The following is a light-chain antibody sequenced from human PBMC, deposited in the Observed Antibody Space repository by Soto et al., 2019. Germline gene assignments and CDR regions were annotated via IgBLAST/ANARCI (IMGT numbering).Light chain of an antibody. CDR2: EDK. J-gene: IGLJ3*02. CDR1: SGSIASNY. Sequence: NFMLTQPHSVSESLGKTVIISCTGSSGSIASNYVQWYQQRPGSAPTTVIYEDKLRPSGVPDRFSGSIDSSSNSASLTISGLKTEDEADYYCQSYDSSNRHWVFGGGTKLTVL. CDR3: QSYDSSNRHWV. V-gene: IGLV6-57*02.